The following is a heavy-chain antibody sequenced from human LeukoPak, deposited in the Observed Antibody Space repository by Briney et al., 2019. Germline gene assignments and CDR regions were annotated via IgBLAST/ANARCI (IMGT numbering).Heavy chain of an antibody. Sequence: PGGSLRLSCAVSGFTFSDHYMDWVRQAPGKGLEWVGRTRNKANSYTTEYAASVKGRFTISRDGSKNSLYLQMNSLKTEDTAVYYCASMGQVPWGQGTLVTVSS. CDR2: TRNKANSYTT. CDR1: GFTFSDHY. J-gene: IGHJ5*02. V-gene: IGHV3-72*01. CDR3: ASMGQVP.